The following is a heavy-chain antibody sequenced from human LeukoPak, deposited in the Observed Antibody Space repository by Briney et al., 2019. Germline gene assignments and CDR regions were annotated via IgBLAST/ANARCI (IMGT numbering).Heavy chain of an antibody. V-gene: IGHV1-24*01. CDR1: GYTLTELS. J-gene: IGHJ6*02. CDR2: FDPEDGET. CDR3: AREAHSSSWYWDRDYYYGMDV. D-gene: IGHD6-13*01. Sequence: GASVKVSCKVSGYTLTELSMHWVRQAPGKGLEWMGGFDPEDGETIYAQKFQGRVTMTEDTSTDTAYMELSSLRSDDTAVYYCAREAHSSSWYWDRDYYYGMDVWGQGTTVTVSS.